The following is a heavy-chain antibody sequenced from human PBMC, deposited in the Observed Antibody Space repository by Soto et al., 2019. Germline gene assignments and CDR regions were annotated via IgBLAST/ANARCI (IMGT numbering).Heavy chain of an antibody. CDR3: ARDQNGSPHFDY. D-gene: IGHD1-26*01. J-gene: IGHJ4*02. Sequence: QVHLQESGPGLVKPSETLSLTCTVSGASIRSYYWSWIRQPPGKGLEWIGFSYYSGSTNYNPSLNSRGTISVHTSKNQFSLKLTSVTAADTDVYYCARDQNGSPHFDYWGQGILVTVSS. CDR2: SYYSGST. V-gene: IGHV4-59*01. CDR1: GASIRSYY.